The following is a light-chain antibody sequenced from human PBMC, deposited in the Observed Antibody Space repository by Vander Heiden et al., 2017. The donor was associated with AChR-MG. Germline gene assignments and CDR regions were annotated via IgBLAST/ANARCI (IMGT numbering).Light chain of an antibody. CDR1: QSVSSN. Sequence: IVITPSPATLSVSPGERATLSCRASQSVSSNLAWYQQKPGQAPRLLIYGASTRATGIPARFSGSGSGTEFTLTISSLQSEDFAVYYCQQDNNWPKTFGQGTKVEIK. CDR2: GAS. CDR3: QQDNNWPKT. V-gene: IGKV3-15*01. J-gene: IGKJ1*01.